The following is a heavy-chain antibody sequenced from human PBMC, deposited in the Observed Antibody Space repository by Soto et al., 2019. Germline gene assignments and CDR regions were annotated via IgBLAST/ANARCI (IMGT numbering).Heavy chain of an antibody. D-gene: IGHD1-1*01. Sequence: PGGSLRLSCAASGFTFSSYGMHWVRQAPGKGLEWVAVISYDGSNKYYADSVKGRFTISRDNSKNTLYLQMNSLRAEDTAVYYRAKDSPADYNWNLDYWGQGTLVTVSS. CDR3: AKDSPADYNWNLDY. CDR1: GFTFSSYG. J-gene: IGHJ4*02. CDR2: ISYDGSNK. V-gene: IGHV3-30*18.